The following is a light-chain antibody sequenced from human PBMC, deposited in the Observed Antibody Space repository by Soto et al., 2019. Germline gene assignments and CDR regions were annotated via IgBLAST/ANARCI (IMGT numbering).Light chain of an antibody. CDR3: SSYTSISTYV. J-gene: IGLJ1*01. Sequence: ALTQPASVSGSPGQSITISCTGTSSDVGGYNFVSWYQQHPDKAPKLMIYDVTNRPSGVSNRFSGSKSGNTASLTISGLQAEDEADYYCSSYTSISTYVFGTGTKVTV. CDR2: DVT. CDR1: SSDVGGYNF. V-gene: IGLV2-14*01.